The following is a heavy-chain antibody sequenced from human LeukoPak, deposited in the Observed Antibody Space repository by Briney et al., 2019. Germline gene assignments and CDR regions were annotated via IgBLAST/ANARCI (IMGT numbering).Heavy chain of an antibody. CDR1: GASISSWY. D-gene: IGHD4/OR15-4a*01. V-gene: IGHV4-59*08. CDR3: TRRLSNGATLNYFDY. J-gene: IGHJ4*02. Sequence: SETLSLTCTVSGASISSWYWSWIRQPPGKGLEWIGNIFDSGDTNYNPSLQSRVTISVGTSKKQFSLKLRSVTAADTAVYYCTRRLSNGATLNYFDYWGQGTLVTVSS. CDR2: IFDSGDT.